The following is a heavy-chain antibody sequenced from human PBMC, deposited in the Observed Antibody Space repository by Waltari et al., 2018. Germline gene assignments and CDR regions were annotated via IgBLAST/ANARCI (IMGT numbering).Heavy chain of an antibody. D-gene: IGHD2-2*01. CDR1: GFTVSSNY. CDR3: ARSKGVVPAAIYN. J-gene: IGHJ4*02. CDR2: IYSGGET. Sequence: EVQVVESGGGLVQPGGSLRLSCAASGFTVSSNYMNWVSQAPGKGLEWVSVIYSGGETSYADSVKGRFTMSRDNSENTLFRQMNSLRHEDTAVYYGARSKGVVPAAIYNWGQGTLVTVSS. V-gene: IGHV3-66*02.